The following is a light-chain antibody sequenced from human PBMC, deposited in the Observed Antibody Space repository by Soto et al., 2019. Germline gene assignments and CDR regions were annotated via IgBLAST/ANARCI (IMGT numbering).Light chain of an antibody. J-gene: IGKJ4*01. CDR1: QSVSSSF. CDR3: QQYGSSPRT. Sequence: EIVLTQSPGTLSLSPGERATLSCRASQSVSSSFLAWYQQKPGQAPRLLIYGASSRATGIPDRFSGSGSGKDFTRTISRLEPEDVAVYYCQQYGSSPRTFGGGTKVEIK. V-gene: IGKV3-20*01. CDR2: GAS.